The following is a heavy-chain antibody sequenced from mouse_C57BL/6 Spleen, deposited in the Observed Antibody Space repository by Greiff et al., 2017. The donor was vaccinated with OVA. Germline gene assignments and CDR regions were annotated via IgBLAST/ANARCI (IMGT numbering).Heavy chain of an antibody. D-gene: IGHD2-3*01. J-gene: IGHJ2*01. CDR2: ISSGGDYI. Sequence: EVKLVESGEGLVKPGGSLKLSCAASGFTFSSYAMSWVRQTPEKRLEWVAYISSGGDYIYYADTVKGRFTLSRDNARNTLYLQMSSLKSEDTAMYYCTRENDGYFYFDYWGQGTTLTVSS. V-gene: IGHV5-9-1*02. CDR1: GFTFSSYA. CDR3: TRENDGYFYFDY.